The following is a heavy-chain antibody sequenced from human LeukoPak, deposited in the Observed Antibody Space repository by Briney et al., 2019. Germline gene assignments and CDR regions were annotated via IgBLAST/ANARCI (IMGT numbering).Heavy chain of an antibody. CDR1: GFTFSSYW. D-gene: IGHD1-26*01. Sequence: PGGSLRLSCAASGFTFSSYWMSWVRQAPGKWLEWVANIKQDGSEKYYVDSVKGRFTISRDNAKNSLYLQMNSLRAEDTAVYYCATAWWELSADYWGQGTLVTVSS. V-gene: IGHV3-7*01. J-gene: IGHJ4*02. CDR3: ATAWWELSADY. CDR2: IKQDGSEK.